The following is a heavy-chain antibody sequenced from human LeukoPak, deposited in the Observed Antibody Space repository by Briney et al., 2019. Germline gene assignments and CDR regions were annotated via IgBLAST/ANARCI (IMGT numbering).Heavy chain of an antibody. CDR2: IYYSGST. CDR3: ARYQGYCSGGSCYHYFDY. CDR1: GGSISSSSYY. Sequence: PSETLSLTCTVSGGSISSSSYYWGWLRQPPGKGLEWIVSIYYSGSTYYNPSLKSRVTISVDTSKNQFSLKLSSVTAADTAVYYCARYQGYCSGGSCYHYFDYWGQGTLVTVSS. J-gene: IGHJ4*02. V-gene: IGHV4-39*01. D-gene: IGHD2-15*01.